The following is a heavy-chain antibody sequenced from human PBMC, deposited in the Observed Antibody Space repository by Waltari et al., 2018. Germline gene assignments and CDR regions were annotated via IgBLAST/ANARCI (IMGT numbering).Heavy chain of an antibody. CDR2: IYPVESET. CDR3: ARRIGRGYCSGGSCLGAFDI. V-gene: IGHV5-51*03. J-gene: IGHJ3*02. D-gene: IGHD2-15*01. Sequence: EVQLVQSRAEVKKPGESLKISCKGSGYSFTSYWIGWVRQMPGKGLEWVGIIYPVESETSSSPPCQGQVPISADKSISTAYLQWSSLKASDTAMYYCARRIGRGYCSGGSCLGAFDIWGQGTMVTVSS. CDR1: GYSFTSYW.